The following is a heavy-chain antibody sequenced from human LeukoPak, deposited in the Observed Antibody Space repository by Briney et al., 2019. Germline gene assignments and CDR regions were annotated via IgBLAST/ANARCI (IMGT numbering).Heavy chain of an antibody. D-gene: IGHD5-12*01. CDR2: ISGSGVNT. V-gene: IGHV3-23*01. CDR1: GLTFSSYA. J-gene: IGHJ4*02. CDR3: STRRGATWHFDY. Sequence: GGSLRLSCAASGLTFSSYAMTWVRQAPGEGLEWVSAISGSGVNTYYADSVKGRFTISRDNSKNTLYLQMNSLRAEDTAVYYCSTRRGATWHFDYWGQGALVTVSS.